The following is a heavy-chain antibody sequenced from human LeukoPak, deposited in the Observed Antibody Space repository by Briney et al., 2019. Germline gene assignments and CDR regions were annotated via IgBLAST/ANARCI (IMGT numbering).Heavy chain of an antibody. Sequence: GGSLRLSCAASGFTFSSYWMHWVRQAPGKGLVWVSRINSDGSSTNYADSVKGRFTISRDNAKNTLYLQMNSLRAEDTAVYYCARVKQQGTLFDYWGQGTLVTVSS. CDR1: GFTFSSYW. J-gene: IGHJ4*02. CDR2: INSDGSST. V-gene: IGHV3-74*01. CDR3: ARVKQQGTLFDY. D-gene: IGHD6-13*01.